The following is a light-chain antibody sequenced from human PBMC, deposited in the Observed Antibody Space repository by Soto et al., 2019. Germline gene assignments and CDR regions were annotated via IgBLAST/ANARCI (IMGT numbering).Light chain of an antibody. CDR2: GAS. Sequence: EIVMTQSPATLSVSPGEKATLSCRASQSVSNNLAWFQQKPGQVPRLLIYGASNRATGVSARFSGSGSGTEFTLTISSLQSEDFAVYYCQQYNHWPRMLSFGGGTKVDIK. CDR1: QSVSNN. V-gene: IGKV3-15*01. J-gene: IGKJ4*01. CDR3: QQYNHWPRMLS.